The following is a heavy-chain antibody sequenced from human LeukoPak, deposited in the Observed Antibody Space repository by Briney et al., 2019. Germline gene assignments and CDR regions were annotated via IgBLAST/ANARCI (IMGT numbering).Heavy chain of an antibody. D-gene: IGHD6-13*01. V-gene: IGHV3-23*01. CDR1: GFTFSSYA. CDR3: ARRGHAAVATQKDDALDI. Sequence: GGSLRLSCAASGFTFSSYAMSWVRQAPGKGLEWVSAISGSGGSTYYADSVKGRFTISRDNAKNSLYLQMNSLRAEDTAVYYCARRGHAAVATQKDDALDIWGQGTMVTVSS. J-gene: IGHJ3*02. CDR2: ISGSGGST.